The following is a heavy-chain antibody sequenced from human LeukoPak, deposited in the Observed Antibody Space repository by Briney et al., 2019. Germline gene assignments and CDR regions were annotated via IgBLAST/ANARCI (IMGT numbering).Heavy chain of an antibody. CDR3: ARESILLWFGELFS. CDR1: GGSISSSSYY. CDR2: IYYSGST. V-gene: IGHV4-39*02. J-gene: IGHJ4*02. D-gene: IGHD3-10*01. Sequence: PSETLFLTCTVSGGSISSSSYYWGWIRQPPGKGLEWIGSIYYSGSTYYNPSLKSRVTISVDASKNQFSLKLSSVTAADTAVYYCARESILLWFGELFSWGQGTLVTVSS.